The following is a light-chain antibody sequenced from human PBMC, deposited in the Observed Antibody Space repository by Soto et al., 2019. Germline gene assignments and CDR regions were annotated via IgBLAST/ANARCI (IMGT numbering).Light chain of an antibody. J-gene: IGKJ2*01. Sequence: DVQMTQSPSLMSASVGDRVCSTCRASQDISSWLAWYQQKPGKAPKLLIYGASRLQSGVPSRFSVSGSGTDFTLTITTLQPEDFATYYCQQVTSFPRTFGQGTKLEIK. CDR2: GAS. CDR3: QQVTSFPRT. V-gene: IGKV1-12*01. CDR1: QDISSW.